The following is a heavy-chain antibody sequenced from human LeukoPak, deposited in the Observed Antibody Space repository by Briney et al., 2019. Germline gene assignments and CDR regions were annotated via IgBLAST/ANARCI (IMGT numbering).Heavy chain of an antibody. Sequence: GGSLRLSFAASGFNFRDYHMSWIRQAPGKGLEWVAYIVGSSSYTNYADSVKGRFTISRDNSKNTLYPQMNSLRAEDTAVYYCAKEAGSYPFASWGQGTLVTVSS. CDR1: GFNFRDYH. D-gene: IGHD1-26*01. V-gene: IGHV3-11*05. CDR3: AKEAGSYPFAS. CDR2: IVGSSSYT. J-gene: IGHJ4*02.